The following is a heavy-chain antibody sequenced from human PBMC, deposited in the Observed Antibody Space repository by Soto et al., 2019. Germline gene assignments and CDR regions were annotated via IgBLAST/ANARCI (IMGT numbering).Heavy chain of an antibody. CDR1: GFTFSDYY. Sequence: GSLRLSCAASGFTFSDYYMSWIRQAPGKGLEWVSYISSSGSTIYYADSVKGRFTISRDNAKNSLYLQMSSLRADDTAVYYCARSQRNGAMDVWGQGTTVTVSS. J-gene: IGHJ6*02. V-gene: IGHV3-11*04. CDR3: ARSQRNGAMDV. CDR2: ISSSGSTI. D-gene: IGHD2-8*01.